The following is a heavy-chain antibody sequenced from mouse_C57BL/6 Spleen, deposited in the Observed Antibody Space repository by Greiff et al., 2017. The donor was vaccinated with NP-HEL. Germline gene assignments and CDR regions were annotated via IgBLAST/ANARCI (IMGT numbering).Heavy chain of an antibody. J-gene: IGHJ4*01. CDR2: IDPSDSET. Sequence: QVQLQQPGAELVRPGSSVKLSCKASGYTFTSYWMHWVKQRPIQGLEWIGNIDPSDSETHYNQKFKDKATLTVDKSSSTAYMQLSSLTAEDSAVYYCAREGVATNAMDYWGQGTSVTVSS. V-gene: IGHV1-52*01. CDR1: GYTFTSYW. D-gene: IGHD1-1*01. CDR3: AREGVATNAMDY.